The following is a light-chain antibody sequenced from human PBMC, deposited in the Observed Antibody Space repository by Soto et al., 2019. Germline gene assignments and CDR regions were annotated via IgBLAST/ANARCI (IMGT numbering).Light chain of an antibody. V-gene: IGKV3-15*01. CDR3: QQYNNWPTYT. CDR2: GAS. Sequence: EIVMTQSPATLSVSPGERATLSCRASQSVSTNLAWYRQKPGQAPRLLIYGASTRATGIPARFSGSGSGTEFTLTISSLQFEDFAVYYCQQYNNWPTYTFGQGTKLEIK. J-gene: IGKJ2*01. CDR1: QSVSTN.